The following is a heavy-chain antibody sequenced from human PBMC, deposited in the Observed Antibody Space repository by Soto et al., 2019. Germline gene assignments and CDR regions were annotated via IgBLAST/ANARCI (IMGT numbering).Heavy chain of an antibody. CDR1: GFTFSSYA. D-gene: IGHD3-22*01. J-gene: IGHJ6*02. V-gene: IGHV3-30-3*01. Sequence: GGSLRLSCAASGFTFSSYAMHWVRQAPGKGLEWVAVISYDGSNKYYADSVKGRFTISRDNSKNTLYLQMNSLRAEDTAVYYCARDRDYYDSSGYPQFFYYYYGMDVWGQGTTVTVSS. CDR2: ISYDGSNK. CDR3: ARDRDYYDSSGYPQFFYYYYGMDV.